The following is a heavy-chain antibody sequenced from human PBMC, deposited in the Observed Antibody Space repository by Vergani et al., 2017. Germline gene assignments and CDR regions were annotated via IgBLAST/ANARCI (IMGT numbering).Heavy chain of an antibody. D-gene: IGHD6-6*01. CDR3: ARIKLGSSPSYYYYMDV. Sequence: QVQLVQSGAEVKKPGSSVKVSCKASGGTFSSYAISWVRQAPGQGLEWMGGIIPIFGTANYAQKFQGRVTITADKSTSTAYMELRSLRSEDTAVYYCARIKLGSSPSYYYYMDVWGKGTTVTVSS. CDR1: GGTFSSYA. J-gene: IGHJ6*03. CDR2: IIPIFGTA. V-gene: IGHV1-69*06.